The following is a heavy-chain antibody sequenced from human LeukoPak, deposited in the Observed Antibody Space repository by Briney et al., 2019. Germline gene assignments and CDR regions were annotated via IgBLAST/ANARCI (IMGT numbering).Heavy chain of an antibody. J-gene: IGHJ4*02. CDR3: ARFKDGYVY. Sequence: PGGSLRLSCAASGFTFSNYWMSWVRQAPGKGLEWVANIKQDGSEQYYADSVKGRFTISGDNAKSSLYLQMNSLRAEDTAVYYCARFKDGYVYWGQGTLVTVSS. CDR1: GFTFSNYW. V-gene: IGHV3-7*01. CDR2: IKQDGSEQ. D-gene: IGHD5-24*01.